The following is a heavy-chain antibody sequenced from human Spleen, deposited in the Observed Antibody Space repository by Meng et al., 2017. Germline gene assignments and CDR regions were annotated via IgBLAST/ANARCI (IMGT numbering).Heavy chain of an antibody. D-gene: IGHD3-10*01. CDR2: ISSSSSYI. Sequence: GGSLRLSCAASGFTFSSYSMNWVRQAPGKGLEWVSSISSSSSYIYYADSVKGRFTISRDNAKNLLYLQMNSLRAEDTAVYYCARDMVRGVIYYGMDVWGQGTTVTVSS. CDR3: ARDMVRGVIYYGMDV. V-gene: IGHV3-21*01. J-gene: IGHJ6*02. CDR1: GFTFSSYS.